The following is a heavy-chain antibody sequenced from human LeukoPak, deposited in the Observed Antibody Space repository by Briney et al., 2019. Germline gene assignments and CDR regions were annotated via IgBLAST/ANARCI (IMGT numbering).Heavy chain of an antibody. CDR1: GFTLGDYA. V-gene: IGHV3-49*04. J-gene: IGHJ6*02. CDR2: IRSKAYGGTT. D-gene: IGHD3-22*01. Sequence: GRSLRLSCTASGFTLGDYAMTWVRQAPGKGLEWVGFIRSKAYGGTTEYAASVTGRFTISRDDSKSIAYLQMDSLKTEDTAVYSCTRVDAGDSSGYYFDYYYGMDVWGQGTTVTVSS. CDR3: TRVDAGDSSGYYFDYYYGMDV.